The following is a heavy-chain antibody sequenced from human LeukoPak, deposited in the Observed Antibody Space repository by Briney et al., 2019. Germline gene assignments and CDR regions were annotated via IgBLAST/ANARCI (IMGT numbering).Heavy chain of an antibody. CDR1: GGSISSHY. J-gene: IGHJ4*02. CDR3: ARSDGAGATDY. V-gene: IGHV4-59*11. Sequence: SETLSLTCSVSGGSISSHYWSWMRQPPGKGLEWIGYIYYTGSTDYNPSLKSRVIISVDTSKNQLSLKLSSVTAADAAVYYCARSDGAGATDYWGQGTLVTVSS. CDR2: IYYTGST. D-gene: IGHD1-26*01.